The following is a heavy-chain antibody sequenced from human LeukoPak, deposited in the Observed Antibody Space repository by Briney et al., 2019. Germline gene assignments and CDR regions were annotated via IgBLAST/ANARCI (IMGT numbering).Heavy chain of an antibody. CDR1: GFTFSTYT. D-gene: IGHD3-16*01. V-gene: IGHV3-21*04. CDR2: ISSSSSDI. J-gene: IGHJ4*02. CDR3: AGGRFFDY. Sequence: GGSLRLSCAASGFTFSTYTMNWVRQAPGKGLEWVSSISSSSSDIYYADSVKGRFTISRDNAKNSLYLQMNSLRAEDTAVYYCAGGRFFDYWGQGTLVTVSS.